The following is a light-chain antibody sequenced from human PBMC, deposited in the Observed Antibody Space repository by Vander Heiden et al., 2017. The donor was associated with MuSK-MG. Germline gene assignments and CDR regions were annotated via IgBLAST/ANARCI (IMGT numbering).Light chain of an antibody. CDR2: VVN. J-gene: IGLJ2*01. CDR1: SRDGGGHNY. V-gene: IGLV2-11*01. Sequence: QSALNQPRSVSGSPGQSVTISCLGTSRDGGGHNYVSWYQHNPGKAPIFIIYVVNKWPSGLPDRFSGSKSGTTATPTISGRQAEDDAYYYCCSYGCYYRVFGGGTKLTVL. CDR3: CSYGCYYRV.